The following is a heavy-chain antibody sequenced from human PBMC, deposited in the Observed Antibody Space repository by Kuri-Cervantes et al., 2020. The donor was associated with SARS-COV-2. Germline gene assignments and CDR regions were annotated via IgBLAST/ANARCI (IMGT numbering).Heavy chain of an antibody. CDR1: VFTFGDYA. CDR2: IRSKAYGGTT. Sequence: SLKISCTASVFTFGDYAMSWVRQAPGKGLEWVGFIRSKAYGGTTEYAASVKGRFTISRDDSKSIAYLQINSLKTEDTAAYYCTTDLKPWRADYWGQGTLVTVSS. D-gene: IGHD3-3*01. V-gene: IGHV3-49*04. CDR3: TTDLKPWRADY. J-gene: IGHJ4*02.